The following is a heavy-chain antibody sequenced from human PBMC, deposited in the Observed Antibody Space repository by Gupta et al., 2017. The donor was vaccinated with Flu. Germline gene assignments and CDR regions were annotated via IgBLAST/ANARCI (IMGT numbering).Heavy chain of an antibody. J-gene: IGHJ4*02. V-gene: IGHV3-15*01. Sequence: EVQLVESGGGLVKPGGSLRLSCAASGFTFSNAWMSWVRQAPGKGLEWVGRIKSKTDGGTTDYAAPAKGRFTISRDDSKNTLYLQMNSLKTEDTAVYYCTSRIAVAGTTLDRAYYFDYWGQGTLVTVSS. CDR2: IKSKTDGGTT. CDR1: GFTFSNAW. D-gene: IGHD6-19*01. CDR3: TSRIAVAGTTLDRAYYFDY.